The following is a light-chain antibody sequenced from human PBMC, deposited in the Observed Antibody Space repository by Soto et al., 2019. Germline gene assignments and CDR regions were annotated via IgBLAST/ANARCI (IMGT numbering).Light chain of an antibody. CDR1: QHIRSNY. CDR2: GAS. Sequence: EIVLTQSPGTLSLSPGERATLSCRASQHIRSNYLAWYQQKPGQPPRLLIYGASTRATGIPARFSGSGSGTEFTLTISSLQPDDFATYYCQHYNSYSEAFGQGTKVDI. V-gene: IGKV3-20*01. CDR3: QHYNSYSEA. J-gene: IGKJ1*01.